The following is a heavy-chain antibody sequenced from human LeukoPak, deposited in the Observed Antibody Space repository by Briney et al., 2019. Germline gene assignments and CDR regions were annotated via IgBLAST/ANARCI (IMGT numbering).Heavy chain of an antibody. CDR1: GVSISSGNW. CDR2: IYHSGST. D-gene: IGHD5-18*01. J-gene: IGHJ4*02. CDR3: AREGLGGYNYAT. V-gene: IGHV4-4*01. Sequence: PSETLSLTCAVSGVSISSGNWWTWVRQPSGKGLEWVGEIYHSGSTNYNPSLKSRVTISVDKSKNQFSLKLTSVTAADTAFYCCAREGLGGYNYATWGQGTLVTVSS.